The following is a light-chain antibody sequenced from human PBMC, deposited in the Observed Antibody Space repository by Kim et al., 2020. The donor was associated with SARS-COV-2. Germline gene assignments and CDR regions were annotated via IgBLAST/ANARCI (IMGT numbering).Light chain of an antibody. V-gene: IGKV3-15*01. CDR1: QSVSSN. CDR3: KQYNSWPLT. Sequence: EIVMTQSPATLSVSPGERATLSCRASQSVSSNLAWYQQNPGQAPRLLIYGTSTRATGIPARFSGSGSGTEFTLTISSLQSEDFAVYFCKQYNSWPLTFGGGTKVDIK. J-gene: IGKJ4*01. CDR2: GTS.